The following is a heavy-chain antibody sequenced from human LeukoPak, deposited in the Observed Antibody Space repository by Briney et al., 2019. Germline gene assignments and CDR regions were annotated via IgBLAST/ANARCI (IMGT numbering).Heavy chain of an antibody. D-gene: IGHD6-19*01. CDR1: GFTFSGYT. Sequence: GGSLRLSCAASGFTFSGYTINWVRQAPGKGLEWVSSISSSSLYRFYADSVRGRFTISRDNAKNSLYLQMTSLRAEDTAVYYCARSAVAGKNWFDPWGQGTLVTVSS. J-gene: IGHJ5*02. V-gene: IGHV3-21*01. CDR3: ARSAVAGKNWFDP. CDR2: ISSSSLYR.